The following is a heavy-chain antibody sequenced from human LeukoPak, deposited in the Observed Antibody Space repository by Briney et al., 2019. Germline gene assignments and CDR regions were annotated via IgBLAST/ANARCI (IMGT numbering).Heavy chain of an antibody. CDR1: GGNVNDYS. CDR3: ARLWSTHCSGGTCPHQPNY. D-gene: IGHD2-15*01. J-gene: IGHJ4*02. Sequence: SETLSLTCSVSGGNVNDYSWNWIRQPAGEGLEWIGYIYYSGSTNYNPSLKSRVTISADKSKNQSSLKLSSVTAADTAVYYCARLWSTHCSGGTCPHQPNYWGQGTLVTVSS. V-gene: IGHV4-59*08. CDR2: IYYSGST.